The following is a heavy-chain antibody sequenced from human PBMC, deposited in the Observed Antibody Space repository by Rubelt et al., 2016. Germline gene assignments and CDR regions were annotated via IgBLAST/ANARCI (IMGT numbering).Heavy chain of an antibody. J-gene: IGHJ4*02. CDR2: INPSGGST. V-gene: IGHV1-46*01. D-gene: IGHD6-19*01. CDR3: ATGYSSGWYVAY. CDR1: GYTFTSYY. Sequence: QVQLVQSGAEVKKPGASVKVSCKASGYTFTSYYMHWVRQAPGQGLEWMGIINPSGGSTTYAQKFQGRVPMTRDPSTSTVYMDLSSLRCEDTAVYYCATGYSSGWYVAYWGQGTLVTVSS.